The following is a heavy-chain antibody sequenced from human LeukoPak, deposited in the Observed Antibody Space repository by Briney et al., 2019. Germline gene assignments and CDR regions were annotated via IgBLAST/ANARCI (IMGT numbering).Heavy chain of an antibody. CDR3: ARVSTNSRVAGYDPQWYFDL. J-gene: IGHJ2*01. D-gene: IGHD2/OR15-2a*01. V-gene: IGHV1-18*01. CDR1: GYTFINNG. Sequence: ASVKVSCKASGYTFINNGFTWVRQAPGQGLEWMGWISAYNGNTNYLQEFQGRVTMTTDTSTNTAYMELRSLRSDDTAVYYCARVSTNSRVAGYDPQWYFDLWGRGTLVTVSS. CDR2: ISAYNGNT.